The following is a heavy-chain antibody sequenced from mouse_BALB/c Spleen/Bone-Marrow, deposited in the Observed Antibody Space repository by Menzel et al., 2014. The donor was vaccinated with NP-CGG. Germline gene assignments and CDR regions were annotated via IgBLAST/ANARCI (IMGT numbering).Heavy chain of an antibody. Sequence: VQLQQSGPGLVKPSQSLSLTCTVTGYSIXSDYAWNWIRQFQGNKLEWMGYISYSSSTNYNPSLKSRFSITRDTSKNQFFLQLNSVTAEDTATYYCARWDYGDYAMDYWGQGTSVTVSS. J-gene: IGHJ4*01. CDR3: ARWDYGDYAMDY. D-gene: IGHD1-2*01. V-gene: IGHV3-2*02. CDR1: GYSIXSDYA. CDR2: ISYSSST.